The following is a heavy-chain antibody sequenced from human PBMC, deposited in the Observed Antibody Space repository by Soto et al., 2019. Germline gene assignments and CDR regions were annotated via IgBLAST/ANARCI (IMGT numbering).Heavy chain of an antibody. Sequence: QVQLQQWGAGLLKPSETLSLTCAVYGGSFSGYYWSWIRQPPGKGLEWIGEINHSGSTNYNPSLKSRVTISVDTSKNQFSLKLSSVTAADTAVYSCARAPRITGTTGWFDPWGQGTLVTVSS. CDR1: GGSFSGYY. J-gene: IGHJ5*02. V-gene: IGHV4-34*01. CDR3: ARAPRITGTTGWFDP. CDR2: INHSGST. D-gene: IGHD1-7*01.